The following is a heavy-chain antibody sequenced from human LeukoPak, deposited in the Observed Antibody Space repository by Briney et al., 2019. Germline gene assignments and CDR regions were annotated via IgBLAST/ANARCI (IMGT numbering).Heavy chain of an antibody. CDR1: GGSISSYY. Sequence: SETLSLTCTVSGGSISSYYWSWIRQPPGKGLEWIGYIYYSGSTNYNPSLKSRVTMSVDTSKNQFSLKLSSVTAADTAVYYCARGGGVVVPAAIWFDPWGQGTLVTVSS. CDR3: ARGGGVVVPAAIWFDP. D-gene: IGHD2-2*01. J-gene: IGHJ5*02. V-gene: IGHV4-59*12. CDR2: IYYSGST.